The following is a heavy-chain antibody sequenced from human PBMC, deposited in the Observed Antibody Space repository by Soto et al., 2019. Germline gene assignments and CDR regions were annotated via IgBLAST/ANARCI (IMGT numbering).Heavy chain of an antibody. CDR3: VRARALGFSNWFDP. J-gene: IGHJ5*02. D-gene: IGHD3-10*01. V-gene: IGHV1-2*02. CDR2: LNPHSGAT. CDR1: GYIFSANY. Sequence: SVKASSKASGYIFSANYIQWVRQAPVQGLEWLGWLNPHSGATNYAQKFLGRVTMSADTSASTAYMDLATLKSDDTDVYYCVRARALGFSNWFDPWGRGTLVTVAS.